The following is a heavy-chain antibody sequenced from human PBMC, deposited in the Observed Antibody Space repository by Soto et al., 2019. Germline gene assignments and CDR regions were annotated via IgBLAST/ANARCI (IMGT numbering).Heavy chain of an antibody. Sequence: QGHLVQSGAEVKKPGSSGKFSGKASGGTFSSYAISWGRQAPGQGLEWMGGIIPIFGTANYAQKFQGRVTITADESTSTAYMELSSLRSEDTAVYYCARVSVTIFGVVTRNWFDPWGQGTLVTVSS. CDR1: GGTFSSYA. D-gene: IGHD3-3*01. CDR3: ARVSVTIFGVVTRNWFDP. V-gene: IGHV1-69*01. J-gene: IGHJ5*02. CDR2: IIPIFGTA.